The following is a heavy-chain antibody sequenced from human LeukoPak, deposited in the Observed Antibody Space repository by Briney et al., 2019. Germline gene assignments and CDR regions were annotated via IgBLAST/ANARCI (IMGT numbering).Heavy chain of an antibody. CDR2: INHSGST. D-gene: IGHD2-2*01. J-gene: IGHJ4*02. Sequence: SETLSLTCAVYGGSFSGYYWSWIRQPPGKGLEWIGGINHSGSTNYNPSLKSRVTISVDTSKNQFSLKLSSVTAADTAVYYCARGDVVPAAMDFDYWGQGTLVTVSS. CDR1: GGSFSGYY. V-gene: IGHV4-34*01. CDR3: ARGDVVPAAMDFDY.